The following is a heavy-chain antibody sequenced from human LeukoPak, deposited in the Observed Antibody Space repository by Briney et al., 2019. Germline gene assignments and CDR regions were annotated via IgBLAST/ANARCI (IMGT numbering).Heavy chain of an antibody. CDR2: MYYSGST. Sequence: PSETLSLTCAVSDYSISSSNWWAWIRQPPGKGLEWIGYMYYSGSTYYNPSLKSRVTMSVDTSKNQFSLKLSSVTAVDTAVYYCARQSGSYGVYWGQGTLVTVSS. D-gene: IGHD1-26*01. CDR3: ARQSGSYGVY. CDR1: DYSISSSNW. J-gene: IGHJ4*02. V-gene: IGHV4-28*01.